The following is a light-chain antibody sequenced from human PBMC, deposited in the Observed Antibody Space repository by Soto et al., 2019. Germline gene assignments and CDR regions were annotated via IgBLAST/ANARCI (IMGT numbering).Light chain of an antibody. CDR3: AAWDDSLNGLV. CDR2: NNN. J-gene: IGLJ1*01. CDR1: SSNIVSNT. V-gene: IGLV1-44*01. Sequence: QSVLTQPPSASGTPGQRVTISCSGSSSNIVSNTVNWYQHLPGTAPKLLIYNNNQRPSGVPDRFSGSKSGTSASLAISGLQSEDEADYYCAAWDDSLNGLVFGTGTTLNV.